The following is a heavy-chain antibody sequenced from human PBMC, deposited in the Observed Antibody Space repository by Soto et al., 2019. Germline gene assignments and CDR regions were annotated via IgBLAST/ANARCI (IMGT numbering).Heavy chain of an antibody. V-gene: IGHV1-2*02. Sequence: ASVKVSCKASGYTFSGYYIHWVRQAPGQGLEWMGWINPNSGGTHYALKLQGRVTMTRDTSMNTAYMELSSLRSDDTAVYYCARVRGHLITHGMDVWGQGTTVTVS. CDR2: INPNSGGT. CDR1: GYTFSGYY. D-gene: IGHD2-8*01. CDR3: ARVRGHLITHGMDV. J-gene: IGHJ6*02.